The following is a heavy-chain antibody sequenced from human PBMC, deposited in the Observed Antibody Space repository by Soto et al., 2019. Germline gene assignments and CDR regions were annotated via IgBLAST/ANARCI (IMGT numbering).Heavy chain of an antibody. Sequence: QVQLQESGPGLVKPSQTLSLTCTVSGGSISSGDYYWSWIRQPPGKGLEWIGYIYYSGSTYYNPSLKSRVTISVAPPTNQFSLKLSSVTAADTAVYYCASYYVGWYFDLWGRGTLVTVSS. CDR2: IYYSGST. D-gene: IGHD3-10*02. CDR1: GGSISSGDYY. CDR3: ASYYVGWYFDL. V-gene: IGHV4-30-4*01. J-gene: IGHJ2*01.